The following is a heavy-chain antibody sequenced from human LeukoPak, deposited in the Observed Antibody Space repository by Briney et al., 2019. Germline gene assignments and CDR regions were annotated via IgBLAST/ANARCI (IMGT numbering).Heavy chain of an antibody. CDR3: ARGYYDILTGYYKSRFDP. D-gene: IGHD3-9*01. CDR1: GYTFTSYA. J-gene: IGHJ5*02. CDR2: INTNTGNP. Sequence: GASVKVSCKASGYTFTSYAMNWVRQAPGQGLEWMGWINTNTGNPTYAQGFTGRFVFSLDTSVSTAYLQISSLKAEDTAVYYCARGYYDILTGYYKSRFDPWGQGTLVTVSS. V-gene: IGHV7-4-1*02.